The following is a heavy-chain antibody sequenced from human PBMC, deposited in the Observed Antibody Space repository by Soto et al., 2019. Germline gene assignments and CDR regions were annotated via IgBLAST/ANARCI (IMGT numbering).Heavy chain of an antibody. CDR3: ATIIRSIVVVPAAIAEYYYYGMDV. J-gene: IGHJ6*02. CDR2: FDPEDGET. CDR1: GYTLTELS. Sequence: ASVEVSCKVSGYTLTELSMHWVLQAPGKGLEWMGGFDPEDGETIYAQKFQGRVTMTEDTSTDTAYMELSSLRSEDTAVYYCATIIRSIVVVPAAIAEYYYYGMDVWGQGTTVTVSS. D-gene: IGHD2-2*02. V-gene: IGHV1-24*01.